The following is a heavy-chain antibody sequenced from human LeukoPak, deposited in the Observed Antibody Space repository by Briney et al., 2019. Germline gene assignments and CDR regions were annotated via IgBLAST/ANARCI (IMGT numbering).Heavy chain of an antibody. CDR3: AEENYGDYRRAFDI. Sequence: GGSLRLSCAASGFTFSSYGMHWVRQAPGKGLEWVAVISYDGSNKYYADSVKGRFTISRDNSKNTLYLQMNSLRAEDTAVYYCAEENYGDYRRAFDIWGQGTMVTVSS. CDR1: GFTFSSYG. V-gene: IGHV3-30*18. CDR2: ISYDGSNK. J-gene: IGHJ3*02. D-gene: IGHD4-17*01.